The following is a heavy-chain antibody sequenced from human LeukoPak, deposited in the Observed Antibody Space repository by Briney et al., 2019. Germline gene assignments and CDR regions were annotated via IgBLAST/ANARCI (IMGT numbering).Heavy chain of an antibody. CDR2: IYYSGST. J-gene: IGHJ4*02. CDR1: GGSISSYY. V-gene: IGHV4-59*01. CDR3: ARAYDSSGYYLYYFDY. Sequence: SETLSLTCTVSGGSISSYYWSWIRQPPGKGLEWIGYIYYSGSTNYNPSLRSRVTISVDTSKNQFSLKLSSVTAADTAVYYCARAYDSSGYYLYYFDYWGQGTLVTVSS. D-gene: IGHD3-22*01.